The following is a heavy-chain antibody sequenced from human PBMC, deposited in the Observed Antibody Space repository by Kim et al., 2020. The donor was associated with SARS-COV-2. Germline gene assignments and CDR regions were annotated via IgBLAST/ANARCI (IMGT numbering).Heavy chain of an antibody. J-gene: IGHJ4*02. V-gene: IGHV4-30-2*05. CDR2: T. D-gene: IGHD3-3*01. CDR3: ARLRFLEWLLD. Sequence: TYYNTSLKSRVTISVDTSKNQFSLKLSSVTAADTAVYYCARLRFLEWLLDWGQGTLVTVSS.